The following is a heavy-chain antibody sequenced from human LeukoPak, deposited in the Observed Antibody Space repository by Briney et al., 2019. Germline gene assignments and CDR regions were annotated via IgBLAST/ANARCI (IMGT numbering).Heavy chain of an antibody. CDR1: GFTFSSYS. CDR3: ARDEEGFGGYDQSGY. J-gene: IGHJ4*02. CDR2: ISSSSSTI. D-gene: IGHD3-10*01. Sequence: PGGSLRLSCAASGFTFSSYSMNWVRQAPGKGLEWVSYISSSSSTIYYADSVKGRFTISRDNAKNSLYLQMNSLRAEDTAVYYCARDEEGFGGYDQSGYWGQGTLATVSS. V-gene: IGHV3-48*01.